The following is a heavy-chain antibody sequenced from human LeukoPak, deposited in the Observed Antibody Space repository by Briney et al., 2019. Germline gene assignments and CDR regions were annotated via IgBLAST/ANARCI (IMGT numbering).Heavy chain of an antibody. CDR3: ARGVFYYDTSGRGYYFDY. CDR1: GGSISNTNW. Sequence: PSGTLSLTCGVSGGSISNTNWWSWVRQPPGQGLEWIGEISLTGLTHYNPSLESRVTVSLDKSKNQLSLKLTSVTAADTAVYYCARGVFYYDTSGRGYYFDYWGQGTLVTVSS. CDR2: ISLTGLT. J-gene: IGHJ4*02. D-gene: IGHD3-22*01. V-gene: IGHV4-4*02.